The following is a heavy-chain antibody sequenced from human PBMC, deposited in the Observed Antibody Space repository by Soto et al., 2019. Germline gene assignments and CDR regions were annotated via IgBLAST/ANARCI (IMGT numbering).Heavy chain of an antibody. CDR3: ARDSPWALPLGYCSGGSCSGDDYYYYGMDV. CDR2: ISAYNGNT. V-gene: IGHV1-18*04. J-gene: IGHJ6*02. CDR1: GYTFTSYG. Sequence: GASVKVSCKASGYTFTSYGISWVRQAPGQGLEWMGWISAYNGNTNYAQKLQGRVTMTTDTSTSTAYMELRSLRSDDTAVYYCARDSPWALPLGYCSGGSCSGDDYYYYGMDVWGQGTTVTVSS. D-gene: IGHD2-15*01.